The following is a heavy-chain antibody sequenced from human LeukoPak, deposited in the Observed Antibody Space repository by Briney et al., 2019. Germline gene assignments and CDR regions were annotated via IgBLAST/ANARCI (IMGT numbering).Heavy chain of an antibody. CDR3: TRVGYIDEGIDY. CDR2: IKQDGSKK. D-gene: IGHD5-24*01. Sequence: GGSLRLSCVASGFPFSSYWMTWVRQAPGKGLEWVANIKQDGSKKSYVDSVKGRFTITRDNAKNSLYLQMNSLRAEDTAIYYCTRVGYIDEGIDYWGRGTLVTVSS. CDR1: GFPFSSYW. J-gene: IGHJ4*02. V-gene: IGHV3-7*04.